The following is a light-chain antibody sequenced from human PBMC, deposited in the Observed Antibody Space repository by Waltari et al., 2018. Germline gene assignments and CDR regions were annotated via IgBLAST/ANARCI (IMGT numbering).Light chain of an antibody. CDR2: EVT. Sequence: QSALTQPPSASGSPGQSVTISCPGTSSDVGGYHYVPWYQQHPGKAPQLMIYEVTKRPSGVPDRFSGSKSGNTASLTVSGLQAEDEADYYCSSYAGSNILFGGGTKLTVL. V-gene: IGLV2-8*01. CDR1: SSDVGGYHY. J-gene: IGLJ2*01. CDR3: SSYAGSNIL.